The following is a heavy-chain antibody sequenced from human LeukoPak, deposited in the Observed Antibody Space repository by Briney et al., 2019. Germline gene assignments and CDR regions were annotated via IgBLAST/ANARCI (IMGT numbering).Heavy chain of an antibody. CDR3: ARGPAYYYGSGSYPFDY. V-gene: IGHV3-33*01. D-gene: IGHD3-10*01. J-gene: IGHJ4*02. Sequence: GGSLRLSCAASGFTFSSYGMHWVRQAPGKGLEWVAVIWYGGSNKYYADSVKGRFTISRDNSKNTLYLQMNSLRAEDTAVYYCARGPAYYYGSGSYPFDYWGQGTLVTVSS. CDR1: GFTFSSYG. CDR2: IWYGGSNK.